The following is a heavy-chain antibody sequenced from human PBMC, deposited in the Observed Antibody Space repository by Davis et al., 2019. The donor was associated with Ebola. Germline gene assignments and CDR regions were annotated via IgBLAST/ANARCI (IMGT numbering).Heavy chain of an antibody. Sequence: SETLSLTCAVSGGSISSSNWWSWVRQPPGKGLEWIGSIFYTGSTFYNPSLKSRVSISVDTSKNQFSLKLSSVTAADTAVYYCARDITLRGPFDPWGQGTLVTVSS. V-gene: IGHV4-39*02. CDR3: ARDITLRGPFDP. CDR1: GGSISSSNW. CDR2: IFYTGST. D-gene: IGHD3-10*01. J-gene: IGHJ5*02.